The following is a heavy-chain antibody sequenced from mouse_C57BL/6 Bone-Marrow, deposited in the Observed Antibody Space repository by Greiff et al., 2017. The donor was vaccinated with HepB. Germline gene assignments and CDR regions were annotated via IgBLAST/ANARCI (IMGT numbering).Heavy chain of an antibody. CDR1: GYAFTNYL. V-gene: IGHV1-54*01. CDR3: ARWGGYDGAWFAY. D-gene: IGHD2-2*01. Sequence: QVQLQQSGAELVRPGPSVKVSCKASGYAFTNYLIEWVKQRPGQGLEWIGVINPGSGGTNYNEKFKGKATLTADKSSSTAYMQLSSLTSEDSAVYFCARWGGYDGAWFAYWGQGTLVTVSA. J-gene: IGHJ3*01. CDR2: INPGSGGT.